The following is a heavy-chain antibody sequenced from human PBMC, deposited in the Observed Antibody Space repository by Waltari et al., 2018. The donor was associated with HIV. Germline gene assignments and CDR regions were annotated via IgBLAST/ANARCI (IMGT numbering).Heavy chain of an antibody. D-gene: IGHD3-3*01. CDR2: ISAYVFSP. Sequence: VKKPGASTKVSCKASGYTFPSYGISWVRQAPFPWLEWMGWISAYVFSPYLPPPLLPSLLLLFFTCVSTAYMELRSLRSDDTAVYYCARDFTGVVTNYYYYGMDVWGQGTTVTVSS. CDR1: GYTFPSYG. CDR3: ARDFTGVVTNYYYYGMDV. V-gene: IGHV1-18*01. J-gene: IGHJ6*02.